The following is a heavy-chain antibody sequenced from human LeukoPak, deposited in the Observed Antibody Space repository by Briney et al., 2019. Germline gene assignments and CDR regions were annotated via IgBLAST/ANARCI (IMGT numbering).Heavy chain of an antibody. J-gene: IGHJ5*02. CDR1: GGSISSGVYY. Sequence: PSETLSLTCTVSGGSISSGVYYWSWIRQHPGKGLEWIGYIYYSGGTYSNPSLKSRVTISVDTSKNQFSLKLSSVTAADTAVYYCAARYCSSISCYPNWFDPWGQGTLVTVSS. V-gene: IGHV4-30-4*08. D-gene: IGHD2-2*01. CDR3: AARYCSSISCYPNWFDP. CDR2: IYYSGGT.